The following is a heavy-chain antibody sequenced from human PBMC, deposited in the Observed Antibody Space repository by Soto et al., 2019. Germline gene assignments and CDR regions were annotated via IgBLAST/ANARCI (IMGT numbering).Heavy chain of an antibody. CDR2: SALTNGNT. CDR3: ARANGGFDWLSPLVDY. D-gene: IGHD3-9*01. CDR1: VTPLPAMV. Sequence: QVQLVQSGAEVKKPGASVRSPARLLVTPLPAMVSAGCDRPLDKGLSGWDGSALTNGNTNYAQKLQGRVTMTTDTSTSTAYMELRSLRSDDTAVYYCARANGGFDWLSPLVDYWGQGTLVTVS. V-gene: IGHV1-18*01. J-gene: IGHJ4*02.